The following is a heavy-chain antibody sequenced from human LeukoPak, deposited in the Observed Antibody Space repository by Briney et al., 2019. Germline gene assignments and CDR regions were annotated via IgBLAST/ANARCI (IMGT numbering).Heavy chain of an antibody. D-gene: IGHD2-15*01. Sequence: SETLSLTCNVSGYSISSGYYWGWIRQPPGKGLQWIGSIYYSGITYYNPSLKSRLTISVDTSKNQFSLKLSSVTAADTAVYYCATILGVYCSGGSCHSYSPFDPWGQGTLVAVSS. V-gene: IGHV4-38-2*02. CDR3: ATILGVYCSGGSCHSYSPFDP. CDR1: GYSISSGYY. J-gene: IGHJ5*02. CDR2: IYYSGIT.